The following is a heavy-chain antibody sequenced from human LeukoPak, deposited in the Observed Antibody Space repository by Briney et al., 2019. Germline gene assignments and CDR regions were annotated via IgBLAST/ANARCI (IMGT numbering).Heavy chain of an antibody. J-gene: IGHJ6*02. Sequence: PGASVKVSCKASGGTFSSYAISWVRQAPGQGLEWMGGIIPIFGTANYAQKFQGRVTITADESTSTAYMELSSLRSEDTAVYYCATVGATLYYYYGVDVWGQGTTVTVSS. CDR3: ATVGATLYYYYGVDV. CDR2: IIPIFGTA. CDR1: GGTFSSYA. V-gene: IGHV1-69*01. D-gene: IGHD1-26*01.